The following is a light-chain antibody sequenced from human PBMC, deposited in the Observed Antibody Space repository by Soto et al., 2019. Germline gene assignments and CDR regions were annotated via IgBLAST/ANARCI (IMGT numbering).Light chain of an antibody. J-gene: IGKJ1*01. V-gene: IGKV3-20*01. CDR2: GAS. CDR3: QQYGSSPQT. CDR1: QSVSSSY. Sequence: EIVLTQSPGTLSLSPGERATLSCRASQSVSSSYLAGYQQKPGQAPRLLIYGASSRATGIPDRFSGSGSGTDFTLTISRLEPEDVAVYYCQQYGSSPQTFGQGTKVEIK.